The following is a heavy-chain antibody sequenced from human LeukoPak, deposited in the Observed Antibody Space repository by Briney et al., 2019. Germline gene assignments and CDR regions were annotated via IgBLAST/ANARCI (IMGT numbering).Heavy chain of an antibody. Sequence: GGSLRLSCAASGFTFSSYEMNWVRQAPGKGLEWVSSISSSSSYIYYADSVKGRFTVSRDNAKNSLYLQMNSLRAEDTAVYYCAREGGSDPLYYFDYWGQGTLVTVSS. CDR3: AREGGSDPLYYFDY. V-gene: IGHV3-21*01. D-gene: IGHD6-25*01. J-gene: IGHJ4*02. CDR1: GFTFSSYE. CDR2: ISSSSSYI.